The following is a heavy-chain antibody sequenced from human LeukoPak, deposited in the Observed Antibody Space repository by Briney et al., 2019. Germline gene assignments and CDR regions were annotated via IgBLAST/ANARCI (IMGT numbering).Heavy chain of an antibody. V-gene: IGHV3-7*01. CDR2: IRQDGNEK. CDR1: GFTFNGYW. D-gene: IGHD6-13*01. CDR3: ARDQGSLPSDS. J-gene: IGHJ4*02. Sequence: PGGSLRLSCAASGFTFNGYWMSWVRQAPGKGLEWVANIRQDGNEKHYVDSVKGRFTISRDNAKNSLFLQMNSLRDEDTAIYYCARDQGSLPSDSWGQGTLVSVSS.